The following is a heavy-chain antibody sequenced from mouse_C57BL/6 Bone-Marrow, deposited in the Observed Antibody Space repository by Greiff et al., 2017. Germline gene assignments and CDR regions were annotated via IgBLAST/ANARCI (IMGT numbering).Heavy chain of an antibody. CDR2: LWTGGGT. J-gene: IGHJ3*01. Sequence: VQLQESGPGLVAPSQSLSITCTVSGFSLTSYAISWVRQPPGKGLEWLGVLWTGGGTNYNSALKSRLSISNDNSKSQVFVKMNSRQTDDTARYYCARGGYGSRSWFAYWGQGTLVTVSA. CDR3: ARGGYGSRSWFAY. D-gene: IGHD1-1*01. V-gene: IGHV2-9-1*01. CDR1: GFSLTSYA.